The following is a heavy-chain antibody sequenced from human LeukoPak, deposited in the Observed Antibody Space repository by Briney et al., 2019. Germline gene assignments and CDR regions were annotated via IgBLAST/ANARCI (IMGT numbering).Heavy chain of an antibody. V-gene: IGHV1-69*13. J-gene: IGHJ4*02. CDR3: APAGFFGVVADY. CDR1: GGTFSSYA. CDR2: IIPIFGTA. D-gene: IGHD3-3*01. Sequence: GASVKVSCKASGGTFSSYAISWVRQAPGQGLEWMGGIIPIFGTANYAQKFQGRVTITAHESTSTAYMELSSLRSEDTAVYYCAPAGFFGVVADYWGQGTLVTVSS.